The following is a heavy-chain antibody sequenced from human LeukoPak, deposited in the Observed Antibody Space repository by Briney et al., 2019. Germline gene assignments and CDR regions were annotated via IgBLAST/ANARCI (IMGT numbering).Heavy chain of an antibody. CDR2: INHSGST. CDR1: GGSFSGYY. Sequence: PSETLSLTCAVYGGSFSGYYWSWIRQPPGKGLEWIGEINHSGSTNYNPSLKSRVTISVDTSKNQFSLKLSSVTAADTAVYYCARDNSSSYIDYYYMDVWGKGTTVTVSS. V-gene: IGHV4-34*01. D-gene: IGHD6-6*01. CDR3: ARDNSSSYIDYYYMDV. J-gene: IGHJ6*03.